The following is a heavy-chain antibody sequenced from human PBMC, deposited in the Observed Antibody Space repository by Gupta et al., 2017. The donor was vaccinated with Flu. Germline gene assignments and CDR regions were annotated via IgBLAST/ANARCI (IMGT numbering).Heavy chain of an antibody. CDR2: IYPPDSDT. J-gene: IGHJ4*02. V-gene: IGHV5-51*01. CDR1: SFTNSW. Sequence: SFTNSWIGWVRRMPGKGMEWMGIIYPPDSDTRYSPSFQGQVTMSVDKSVTTSTLQRSRLKASDTAIYYCARLGASADYWGQGTLVTVSS. CDR3: ARLGASADY.